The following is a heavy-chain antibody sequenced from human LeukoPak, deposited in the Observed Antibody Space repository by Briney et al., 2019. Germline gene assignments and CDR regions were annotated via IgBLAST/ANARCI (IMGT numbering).Heavy chain of an antibody. J-gene: IGHJ4*02. Sequence: VASVKVSCKASGGTFSSYAISWVRQAPGQGLEWMGGIIPIFGTANYAQKFQGRVTITADESTSTAYMELSSLRSEDTAVYYCARGSSIAVAGMDYWGQGTLVTVSS. CDR3: ARGSSIAVAGMDY. D-gene: IGHD6-19*01. CDR2: IIPIFGTA. V-gene: IGHV1-69*13. CDR1: GGTFSSYA.